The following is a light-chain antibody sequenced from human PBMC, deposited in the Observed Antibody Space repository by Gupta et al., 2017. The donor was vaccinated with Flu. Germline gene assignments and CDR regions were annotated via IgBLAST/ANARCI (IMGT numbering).Light chain of an antibody. CDR1: SVRNYY. J-gene: IGLJ2*01. Sequence: GQTVRITCQGDSVRNYYADWYQQKPGQAPLLVMYGKNNRPSGIPYRFSGATSRNTTALTTTGAQAEDEADDYCSSRDSSGTHVIFGGGTVLTVL. CDR3: SSRDSSGTHVI. CDR2: GKN. V-gene: IGLV3-19*01.